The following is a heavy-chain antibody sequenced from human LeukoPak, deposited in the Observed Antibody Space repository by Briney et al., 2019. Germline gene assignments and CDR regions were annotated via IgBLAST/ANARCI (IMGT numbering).Heavy chain of an antibody. J-gene: IGHJ4*02. V-gene: IGHV1-18*01. CDR3: ARDLADYDEYYFDY. D-gene: IGHD4-17*01. CDR2: ISAYNGKT. CDR1: GGTFSSYA. Sequence: ASVKVSCKASGGTFSSYAISWVRQAPGQGLEWMGWISAYNGKTNYAQKFQGRVTMTTDTSTSTAYMELRSLRSDDTAVYYCARDLADYDEYYFDYWGQGTLVTVSS.